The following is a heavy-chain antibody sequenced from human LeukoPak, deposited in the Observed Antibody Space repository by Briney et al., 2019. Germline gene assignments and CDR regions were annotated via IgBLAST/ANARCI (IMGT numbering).Heavy chain of an antibody. CDR1: GFTFSSFW. CDR3: ATLNSFGCDY. J-gene: IGHJ4*02. D-gene: IGHD5-18*01. CDR2: IDSDGSTT. V-gene: IGHV3-74*01. Sequence: PGGSLRLSCAASGFTFSSFWMHWVRQPPGKGLVWVSRIDSDGSTTTYADSVKGRFTISRDNAKNTVYLQINSLRVEDTAVYYCATLNSFGCDYWGQGVLVTVSS.